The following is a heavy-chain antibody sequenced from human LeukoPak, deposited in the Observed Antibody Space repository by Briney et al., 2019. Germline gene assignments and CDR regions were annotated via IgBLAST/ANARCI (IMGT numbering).Heavy chain of an antibody. Sequence: GGSLRLSCAASGFSFNNYAMVWVRQTPGKGLEWVSVISAGNDIVYADSVKGRFSISRDSSKNTLYLQMNSLRVEDTAVYYCAKVLQELRYFDWLLSPGYYGMDVWGQGTTVTVSS. CDR2: ISAGNDI. CDR3: AKVLQELRYFDWLLSPGYYGMDV. D-gene: IGHD3-9*01. V-gene: IGHV3-23*01. J-gene: IGHJ6*02. CDR1: GFSFNNYA.